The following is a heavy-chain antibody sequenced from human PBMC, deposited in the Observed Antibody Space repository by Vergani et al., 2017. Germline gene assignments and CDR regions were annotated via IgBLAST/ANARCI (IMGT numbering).Heavy chain of an antibody. J-gene: IGHJ4*02. Sequence: EVQLVESGGGLVKPGGSLRLSCAASGFTFSSYSMNWVRQAPGKGLEWVSYISSSSSYIYYADSVKGRFTISRDNAKNSLYLQMNSLRAEDTAVYYCARQTDRTYYDFWSGYYYFDYWGQGTLVTVSS. CDR2: ISSSSSYI. CDR1: GFTFSSYS. CDR3: ARQTDRTYYDFWSGYYYFDY. V-gene: IGHV3-21*01. D-gene: IGHD3-3*01.